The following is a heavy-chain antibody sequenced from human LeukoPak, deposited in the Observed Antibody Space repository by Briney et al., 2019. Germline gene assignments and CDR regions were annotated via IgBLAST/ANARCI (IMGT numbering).Heavy chain of an antibody. CDR2: INPNSGGT. V-gene: IGHV1-2*06. D-gene: IGHD2-15*01. CDR3: ARGVVVVVAATSFDY. CDR1: GYTFTGYY. Sequence: ASVKVSCKASGYTFTGYYMHWVRQAPGQGLEWMGRINPNSGGTNYAQKFQGRVTMTRDTSISTAYMELSRLRSDDTAVYYCARGVVVVVAATSFDYWGQGTLVTLSS. J-gene: IGHJ4*02.